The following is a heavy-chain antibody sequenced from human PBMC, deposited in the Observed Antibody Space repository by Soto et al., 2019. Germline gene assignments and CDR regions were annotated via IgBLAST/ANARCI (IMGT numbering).Heavy chain of an antibody. Sequence: GGSLRLSCAASGFTVSSNYMSWVRQAPGKGLEWVSVIYSGGSTYYADSVKGRFTISRDNSKNTLYLQMNSLRAEDTAVYYCASNSGIAARYYYYYMDVWGKGTTVTVSS. CDR1: GFTVSSNY. CDR2: IYSGGST. D-gene: IGHD6-6*01. CDR3: ASNSGIAARYYYYYMDV. J-gene: IGHJ6*03. V-gene: IGHV3-66*01.